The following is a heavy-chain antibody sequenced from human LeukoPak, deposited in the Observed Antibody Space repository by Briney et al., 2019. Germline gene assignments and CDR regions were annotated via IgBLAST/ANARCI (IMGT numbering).Heavy chain of an antibody. V-gene: IGHV4-30-4*08. CDR1: GGPISSGDFY. CDR2: IYYNGST. CDR3: ARGYFWSGEFDY. D-gene: IGHD3-3*01. Sequence: SQTLSLTCTVSGGPISSGDFYWTWIRQSPGKGLEWIGYIYYNGSTYYNPSFKSRVTISADTSENQFFLKLNSVTAADTAVFYCARGYFWSGEFDYWGQGTLVTVSS. J-gene: IGHJ4*02.